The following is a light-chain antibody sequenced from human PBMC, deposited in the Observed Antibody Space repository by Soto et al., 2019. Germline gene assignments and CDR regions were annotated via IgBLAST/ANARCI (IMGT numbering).Light chain of an antibody. CDR1: SSDIGAYNY. CDR2: DVS. J-gene: IGLJ2*01. CDR3: SSYTSSSTLV. V-gene: IGLV2-14*01. Sequence: SALTQPASVSGSPGQSITISCTGTSSDIGAYNYVSWYQQHPGKAPKLMIYDVSNRPSGVSSRFSGSKSGNTASLTISGLQAEDEADYYCSSYTSSSTLVFGGGTKLTVL.